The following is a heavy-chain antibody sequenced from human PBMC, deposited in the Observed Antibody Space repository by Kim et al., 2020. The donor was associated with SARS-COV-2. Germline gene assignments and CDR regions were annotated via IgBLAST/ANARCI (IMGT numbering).Heavy chain of an antibody. V-gene: IGHV1-18*01. CDR3: AREVVVVVAATFYYYYGMDV. Sequence: ASVKVSCKASGYTFTSYGISWVRQAPGQGLEWMGWISAYNGNTNYAQKLQGRVTMTTDTSTSTAYMELRSLRSDDTAVYYCAREVVVVVAATFYYYYGMDVWGQGTTVTVSS. J-gene: IGHJ6*02. CDR2: ISAYNGNT. CDR1: GYTFTSYG. D-gene: IGHD2-15*01.